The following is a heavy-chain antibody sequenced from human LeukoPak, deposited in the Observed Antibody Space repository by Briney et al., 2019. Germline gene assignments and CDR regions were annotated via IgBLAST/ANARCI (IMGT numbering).Heavy chain of an antibody. J-gene: IGHJ4*02. V-gene: IGHV3-23*01. CDR1: GFTFSSYA. D-gene: IGHD2-15*01. Sequence: GGSLRLSCAASGFTFSSYAMSWVRQAPGKGLEWVSAISGSGGSTNYADSVKGRFTISRDNFKNTLYLQMNSVRAEDTAIYYCAKGTVGYCSGGSCYPIDYWGQGTLVTVPS. CDR3: AKGTVGYCSGGSCYPIDY. CDR2: ISGSGGST.